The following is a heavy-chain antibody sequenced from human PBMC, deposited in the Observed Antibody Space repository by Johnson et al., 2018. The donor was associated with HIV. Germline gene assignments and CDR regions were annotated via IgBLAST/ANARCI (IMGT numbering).Heavy chain of an antibody. D-gene: IGHD6-6*01. CDR1: GFTVSNNF. CDR2: IYSGGNT. CDR3: ARDSSNSFRFEMYAFDI. V-gene: IGHV3-66*02. Sequence: VQLVESGGGLVQPGGSLRLSCAASGFTVSNNFMNWVRQAPGKGLEWVSLIYSGGNTYYADSVRGRFTVSRDNSKKTLYLQMTSLRTEDTAVYYCARDSSNSFRFEMYAFDIWGQGTMVTVSS. J-gene: IGHJ3*02.